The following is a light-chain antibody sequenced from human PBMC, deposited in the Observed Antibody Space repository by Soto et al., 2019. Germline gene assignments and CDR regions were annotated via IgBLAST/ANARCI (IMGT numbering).Light chain of an antibody. CDR2: EVT. J-gene: IGLJ1*01. CDR1: SSDVGTYED. V-gene: IGLV2-14*01. CDR3: SSYTTSSTYV. Sequence: QSVLTQPASVSASPGQSITISCTGTSSDVGTYEDVSWYRQHPGKAPKLLIYEVTNRPSGVSNRFSGSKSGNTASLTISGLQAEDEADYYCSSYTTSSTYVFGSGTKVTV.